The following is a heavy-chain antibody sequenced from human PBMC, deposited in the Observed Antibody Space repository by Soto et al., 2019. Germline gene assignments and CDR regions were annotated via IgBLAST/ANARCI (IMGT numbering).Heavy chain of an antibody. J-gene: IGHJ4*02. CDR1: GFTFSSYS. D-gene: IGHD1-26*01. Sequence: PGGSLRLSCAASGFTFSSYSMNWVRQAPGKGLEWISYISTSSGTIYYADSVKGRFTISRDNAKNSLYLQMTSLRDEETAVYYCARDLGANDLWGQGTLVTVSS. CDR3: ARDLGANDL. CDR2: ISTSSGTI. V-gene: IGHV3-48*02.